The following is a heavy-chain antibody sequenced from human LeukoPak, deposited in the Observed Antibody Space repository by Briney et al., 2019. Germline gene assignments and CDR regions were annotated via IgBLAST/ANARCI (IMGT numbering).Heavy chain of an antibody. D-gene: IGHD3-10*01. CDR1: GGSFSGYY. CDR3: ARQGGVLLWFGESRSPFDY. V-gene: IGHV4-34*01. Sequence: SETLSLTCAVYGGSFSGYYWSWIRQPPGKGLEWIGEINHSGSTNYNPSLKSRVTISVDTSKNQFSLKLRSVTAADTAVYYCARQGGVLLWFGESRSPFDYWGQGTLVTVSS. J-gene: IGHJ4*02. CDR2: INHSGST.